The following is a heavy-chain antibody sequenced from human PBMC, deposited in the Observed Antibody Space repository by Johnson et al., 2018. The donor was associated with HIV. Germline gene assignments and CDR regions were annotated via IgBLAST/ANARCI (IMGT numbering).Heavy chain of an antibody. CDR3: AREQATLFFRASGAAFNI. J-gene: IGHJ3*02. CDR2: ISYDGSNK. D-gene: IGHD3-3*01. Sequence: QMLLVESGGGLVKPGGSLRLSCAASGFTFDDYGMSWVRQAPGKGLEWVAVISYDGSNKYHAESVKGRFTISRDNAKNSLYLQMNSLRVEDTAVYYCAREQATLFFRASGAAFNIWGQGTTVTVSS. CDR1: GFTFDDYG. V-gene: IGHV3-30*03.